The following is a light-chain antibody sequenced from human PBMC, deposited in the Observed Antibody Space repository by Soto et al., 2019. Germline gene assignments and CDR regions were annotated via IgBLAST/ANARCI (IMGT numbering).Light chain of an antibody. J-gene: IGLJ3*02. CDR1: SSDIGGYNY. CDR2: DVN. Sequence: QSALTQPASVSGSPGQSITISCTGTSSDIGGYNYVSWFQYQPGKAPKLIIYDVNNRPSGVSNRFSGSKSGNTASLTISGLQAEDEADYYCGSYTSTISLMLFGGGTKLTVL. CDR3: GSYTSTISLML. V-gene: IGLV2-14*03.